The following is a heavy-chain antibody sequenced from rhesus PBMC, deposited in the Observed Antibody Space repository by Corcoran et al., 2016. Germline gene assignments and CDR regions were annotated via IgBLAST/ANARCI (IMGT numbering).Heavy chain of an antibody. CDR2: IGGSRGST. CDR1: GDSISGHY. J-gene: IGHJ1*01. CDR3: ARWTTVPKYFEL. Sequence: QVQLQESGPGLVKPSETLSLTCAVSGDSISGHYRNRIRQPPGKGLEWIGAIGGSRGSTWYNPSLKSRVILSTDTAKNQFSLKLTSVTAADTAVYYCARWTTVPKYFELWGQGALVTVSS. D-gene: IGHD4-29*01. V-gene: IGHV4-165*02.